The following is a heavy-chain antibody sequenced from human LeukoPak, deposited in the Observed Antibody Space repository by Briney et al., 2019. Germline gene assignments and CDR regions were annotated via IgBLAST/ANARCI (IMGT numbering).Heavy chain of an antibody. Sequence: ASVKVSCKASGYTFTSYYMHWVRQAPGQGLEWMGIINPSGGSTSYAQKFQGRVTMTRDMSISTAYMELSRLRSDDTVVYYCARPTYDSSDYEYFQHWGQGTLVTVSS. J-gene: IGHJ1*01. CDR1: GYTFTSYY. D-gene: IGHD3-22*01. CDR3: ARPTYDSSDYEYFQH. CDR2: INPSGGST. V-gene: IGHV1-46*01.